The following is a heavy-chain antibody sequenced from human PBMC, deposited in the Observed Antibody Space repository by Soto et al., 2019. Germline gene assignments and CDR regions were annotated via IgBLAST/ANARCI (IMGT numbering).Heavy chain of an antibody. CDR1: GGSITSNW. CDR3: ARHIAVSGTRGFDH. J-gene: IGHJ4*02. D-gene: IGHD2-21*01. V-gene: IGHV4-4*02. Sequence: QVQLQESGPGLMKPSGTLSLTCAVSGGSITSNWWSWVRQPPGKGLEWIAEFFHTGSTNYNASLMSRLTISMDKSKNRLSLNLNSVTPADTAVYYWARHIAVSGTRGFDHWGQGTLVTVSS. CDR2: FFHTGST.